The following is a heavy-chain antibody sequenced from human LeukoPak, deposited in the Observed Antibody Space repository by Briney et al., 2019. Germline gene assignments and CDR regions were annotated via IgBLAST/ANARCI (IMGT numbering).Heavy chain of an antibody. CDR3: VRDRTKYCSSTSCPLDY. V-gene: IGHV1-2*02. Sequence: GASVKVSCKASGGTFSSYAISWVRQAPGQGLEWMGWINPNSGDTNYAQKFQGRVTMTRDTSISTAYMELSRLRSDDTAVYYCVRDRTKYCSSTSCPLDYWGQGTLVTVSS. CDR1: GGTFSSYA. CDR2: INPNSGDT. J-gene: IGHJ4*02. D-gene: IGHD2-2*01.